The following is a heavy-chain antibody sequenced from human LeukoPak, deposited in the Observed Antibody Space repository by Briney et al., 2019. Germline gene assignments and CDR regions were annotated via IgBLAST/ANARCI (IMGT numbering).Heavy chain of an antibody. Sequence: PGGSLTLSCAVSAFTFSSYGMHWVRHAPGNGLGWVAFNRNDGTNKNYANSVNGRFTTSTGNSTNTPYRQMNSLMTDDTAVYNCARPSLNTGSYFDYWGQGILVSVSS. V-gene: IGHV3-30*02. J-gene: IGHJ4*02. D-gene: IGHD2-8*02. CDR2: NRNDGTNK. CDR1: AFTFSSYG. CDR3: ARPSLNTGSYFDY.